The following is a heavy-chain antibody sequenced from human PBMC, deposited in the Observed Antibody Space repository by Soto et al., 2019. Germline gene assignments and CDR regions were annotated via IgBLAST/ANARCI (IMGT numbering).Heavy chain of an antibody. Sequence: QVQLVESGGGVVQPGRSLRVSCAASGFTFSNYGMHWVRQAPGKGLEWVALISSDGSNKYYAYSVKGRFSFSRDNSKNTLYLQVNSLRPEDTAVYYCARDRGWNCDYWGQGTLVTVSS. D-gene: IGHD1-7*01. CDR2: ISSDGSNK. CDR3: ARDRGWNCDY. J-gene: IGHJ4*02. V-gene: IGHV3-30*03. CDR1: GFTFSNYG.